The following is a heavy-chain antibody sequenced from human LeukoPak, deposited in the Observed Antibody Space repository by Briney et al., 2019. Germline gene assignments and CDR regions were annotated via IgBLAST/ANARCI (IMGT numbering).Heavy chain of an antibody. V-gene: IGHV3-21*01. CDR2: ISGRSSYI. CDR3: ARVDGYYKVLDC. D-gene: IGHD3-22*01. J-gene: IGHJ4*02. Sequence: GGSLRLSCAASGFTFSTYTMNWVRQAPGKGLEWVSSISGRSSYIYYEDSVKGRFTISRDDAKNSLYLQMNSLRAEDTAVYYCARVDGYYKVLDCWGQGTLVTVSS. CDR1: GFTFSTYT.